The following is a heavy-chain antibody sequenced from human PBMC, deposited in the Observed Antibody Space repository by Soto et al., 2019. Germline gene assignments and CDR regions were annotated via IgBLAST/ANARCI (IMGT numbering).Heavy chain of an antibody. CDR3: ASIPRRGYSYGIDY. CDR2: IYFTGAT. V-gene: IGHV4-31*03. J-gene: IGHJ4*02. D-gene: IGHD2-21*02. CDR1: GGSIGSGTSY. Sequence: QVQLQESGPGLVKPSQTLSLTCNVSGGSIGSGTSYWTWIRQHPGEGLEWIGHIYFTGATYSNPSLRSRLTMSVDTSKNQFSLKLTSVTPADTATYFCASIPRRGYSYGIDYWGQGTLVTVSS.